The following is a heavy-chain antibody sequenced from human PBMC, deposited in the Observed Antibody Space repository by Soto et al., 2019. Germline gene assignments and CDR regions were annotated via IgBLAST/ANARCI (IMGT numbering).Heavy chain of an antibody. J-gene: IGHJ3*01. D-gene: IGHD3-22*01. CDR1: GFTFSSDA. Sequence: GGSLRLSCAASGFTFSSDAMSWVRQAPGKGLEWVSVISGSGGSTYYADSVKGRFTISRDNSKNTLYLQMNSLRAEDTAVYYCARDQLYYNDISGRPLNAFDVWGQGTMVTVSS. V-gene: IGHV3-23*01. CDR3: ARDQLYYNDISGRPLNAFDV. CDR2: ISGSGGST.